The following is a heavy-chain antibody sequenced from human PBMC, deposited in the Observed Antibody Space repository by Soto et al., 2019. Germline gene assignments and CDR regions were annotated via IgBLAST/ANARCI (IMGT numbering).Heavy chain of an antibody. CDR3: ARGVELADYGDYGDVQDYYYYYGMDV. Sequence: ASVKVSCKASGYTFTGYYMHWVRQAPGQGLEWMGWINPNSGGTNYTQKFQGWVTMTRDTSISTAYMELSRLRSDDTAVYYCARGVELADYGDYGDVQDYYYYYGMDVWGQGTTVTVSS. CDR2: INPNSGGT. V-gene: IGHV1-2*04. D-gene: IGHD4-17*01. CDR1: GYTFTGYY. J-gene: IGHJ6*02.